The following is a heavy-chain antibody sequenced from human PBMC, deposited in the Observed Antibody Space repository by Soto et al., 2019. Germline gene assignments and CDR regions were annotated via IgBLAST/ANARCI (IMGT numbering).Heavy chain of an antibody. Sequence: GGSLRLSCAASGFTFSSYAMSWVRQAPGKGLEWVSAISGSGGSTYYADSVKGRFTISRDNSKNTLYLQMNSLRAEDTAVYYSAKSPDIVATIFHYYFDYWGQGTLVTVSS. V-gene: IGHV3-23*01. CDR1: GFTFSSYA. D-gene: IGHD5-12*01. CDR2: ISGSGGST. J-gene: IGHJ4*02. CDR3: AKSPDIVATIFHYYFDY.